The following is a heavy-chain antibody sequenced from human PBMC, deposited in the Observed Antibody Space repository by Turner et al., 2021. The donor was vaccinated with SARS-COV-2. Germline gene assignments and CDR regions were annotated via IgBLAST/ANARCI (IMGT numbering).Heavy chain of an antibody. J-gene: IGHJ5*02. D-gene: IGHD2-2*01. Sequence: QVQLVQSGAEVKKPGASVKVSCKLSGYTLTELSMYWVRQAPGKGLEWMGGVDPEDGETIYAQNFQGRVTMTEDTSTDTAYMELSRLRSEDTAVYFCATGYQLRVNWFDPWGQGTLVTVSS. V-gene: IGHV1-24*01. CDR2: VDPEDGET. CDR1: GYTLTELS. CDR3: ATGYQLRVNWFDP.